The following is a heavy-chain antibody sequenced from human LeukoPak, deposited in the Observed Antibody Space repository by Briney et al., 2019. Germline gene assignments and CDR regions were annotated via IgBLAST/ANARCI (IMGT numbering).Heavy chain of an antibody. CDR1: GFTFSGYG. CDR2: IWYDGSNK. CDR3: ARGAVDILAGPHPPTDY. D-gene: IGHD3-9*01. Sequence: GRSLRRYCAASGFTFSGYGMHWVRQAPGKGLKGVAVIWYDGSNKYYADSVKGQFTITRDNSTTTLYLQMNSLRAEDTAVYYCARGAVDILAGPHPPTDYWGQGTLVTVSS. J-gene: IGHJ4*02. V-gene: IGHV3-33*01.